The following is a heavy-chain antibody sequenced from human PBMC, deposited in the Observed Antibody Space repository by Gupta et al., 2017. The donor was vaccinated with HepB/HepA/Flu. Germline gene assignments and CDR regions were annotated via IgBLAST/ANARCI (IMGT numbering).Heavy chain of an antibody. CDR2: IIPIFGTT. CDR1: GGTFSRYG. CDR3: ARADCGGDCYSEVGWLGP. J-gene: IGHJ5*02. D-gene: IGHD2-21*01. V-gene: IGHV1-69*06. Sequence: QVQLVQSGAEVKKPGSSVQVSCKASGGTFSRYGISWVRQAPGQGLEWMGGIIPIFGTTNYAQKFQGRVTITADKSTSTAYMELSSLRSEDTAVYYCARADCGGDCYSEVGWLGPWGQGTLVTVSS.